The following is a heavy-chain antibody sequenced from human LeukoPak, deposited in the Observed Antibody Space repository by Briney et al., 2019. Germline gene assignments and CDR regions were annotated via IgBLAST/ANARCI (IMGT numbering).Heavy chain of an antibody. V-gene: IGHV3-30*04. CDR2: ISYDGSNK. Sequence: TGGSLRLSCAASGFTFSSYAMHWVRQAPGKGLEWVAVISYDGSNKYYVDSVKGRFTISRDNSKNTLYLQMNSLRAEDTAVYYCARDRGAEGCFDYWGQGTLVTVSS. CDR3: ARDRGAEGCFDY. J-gene: IGHJ4*02. D-gene: IGHD1-26*01. CDR1: GFTFSSYA.